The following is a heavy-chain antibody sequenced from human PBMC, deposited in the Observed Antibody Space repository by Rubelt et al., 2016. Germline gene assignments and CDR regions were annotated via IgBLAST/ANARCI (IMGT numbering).Heavy chain of an antibody. CDR2: GST. D-gene: IGHD6-19*01. Sequence: GSTNYNPSLKSRVTISVDTSKNQFSLKLSSVTAADTAVYYCARSPGGIAVAVWYFDYWGQGTLVTVSS. J-gene: IGHJ4*02. CDR3: ARSPGGIAVAVWYFDY. V-gene: IGHV4-4*09.